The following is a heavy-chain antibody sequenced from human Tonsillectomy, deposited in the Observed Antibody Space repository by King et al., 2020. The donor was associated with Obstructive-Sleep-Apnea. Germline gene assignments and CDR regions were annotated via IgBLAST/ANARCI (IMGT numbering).Heavy chain of an antibody. D-gene: IGHD3-9*01. CDR1: GGSISSYS. Sequence: QLQESGPGLVKPSETLSLTCTVSGGSISSYSWAWIRQPAGEGLEWIGRMFTSGSTNCNPSLKSRVTMSVDTSKNQFSLKLSSVTAADTAVYYCARDVPYDWLVPYYYYGMDVWGLGTTVTVSS. J-gene: IGHJ6*02. CDR3: ARDVPYDWLVPYYYYGMDV. CDR2: MFTSGST. V-gene: IGHV4-4*07.